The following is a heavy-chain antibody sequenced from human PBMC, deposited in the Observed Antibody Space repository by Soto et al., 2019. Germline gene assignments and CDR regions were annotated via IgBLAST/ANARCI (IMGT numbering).Heavy chain of an antibody. Sequence: SETLSLTCTVSGASVSSASYYWSWIRQPPGKGLEWIGYIHYSGTTSFFPSYNPSLRSRVTISEDTSKNQFSLKLLSVTTADTAVYFCAAGEASSRNLAPYYLDFWGQGTLVTVSS. CDR3: AAGEASSRNLAPYYLDF. D-gene: IGHD6-13*01. J-gene: IGHJ4*02. CDR1: GASVSSASYY. CDR2: IHYSGTT. V-gene: IGHV4-61*01.